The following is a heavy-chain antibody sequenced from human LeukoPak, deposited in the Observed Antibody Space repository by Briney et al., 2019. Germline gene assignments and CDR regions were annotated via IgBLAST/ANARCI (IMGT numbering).Heavy chain of an antibody. CDR2: ISGSGGGT. J-gene: IGHJ4*02. Sequence: GSLGLSCAAFGFTFSSYAMSWVRHAPGKGLEWVSAISGSGGGTYCADSVKGRFTISRDNSKNTLYLQMNSLRAEDTAVYYCAKVVVTTYYFDYWGQGTLVTVSS. V-gene: IGHV3-23*01. CDR1: GFTFSSYA. D-gene: IGHD3-22*01. CDR3: AKVVVTTYYFDY.